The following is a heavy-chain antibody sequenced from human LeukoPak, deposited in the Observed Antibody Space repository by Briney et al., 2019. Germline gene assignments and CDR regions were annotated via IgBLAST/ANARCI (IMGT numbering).Heavy chain of an antibody. CDR2: IYYSGST. V-gene: IGHV4-59*01. Sequence: PSETLSLTCTVSGGSISSYYWSWIRQPPGKGLEWIGYIYYSGSTNYNPSLKSRVTISVDTSKNQFSLKLSSVTAADTAVYYCARDIGSGWYFDYWGQGTLVTVSS. CDR3: ARDIGSGWYFDY. D-gene: IGHD6-19*01. J-gene: IGHJ4*02. CDR1: GGSISSYY.